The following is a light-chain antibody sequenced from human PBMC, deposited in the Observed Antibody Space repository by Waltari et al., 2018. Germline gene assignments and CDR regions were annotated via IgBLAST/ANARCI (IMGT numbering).Light chain of an antibody. CDR3: QQTYSTPWT. CDR1: QGIATN. J-gene: IGKJ1*01. Sequence: DIQMAQSPSSLPASVGDRVTITCRASQGIATNLNWYQQKPGKAPKLLIYAASTLQSGVPSRFSGGGSGADFTLTISRLQPEDFATYYCQQTYSTPWTFGQATTVEIK. CDR2: AAS. V-gene: IGKV1-39*01.